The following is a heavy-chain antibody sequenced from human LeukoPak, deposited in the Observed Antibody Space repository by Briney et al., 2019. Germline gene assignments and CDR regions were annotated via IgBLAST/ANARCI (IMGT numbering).Heavy chain of an antibody. CDR1: GFTFSDYY. V-gene: IGHV3-11*01. CDR3: ATDVGQLWSPDN. Sequence: PGGSLRLSCAASGFTFSDYYMSWIRQAPGKGLEWVSYISGSGNTIYYADSVKGRFIISRDNAKNSVYLHMNSLRADDTAVYYCATDVGQLWSPDNWGQGTLVTVSS. J-gene: IGHJ4*02. CDR2: ISGSGNTI. D-gene: IGHD5-18*01.